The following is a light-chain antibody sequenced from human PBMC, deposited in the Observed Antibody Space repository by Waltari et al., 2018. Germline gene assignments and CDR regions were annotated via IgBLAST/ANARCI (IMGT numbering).Light chain of an antibody. CDR2: DVS. Sequence: QSALTQPRSVSGSPGQSVTISCPGTSSDVGCYNYVSWYQQHPGKAPKLMIYDVSKRPSGVPDRFSGSKSGNTASLTISGLQAEDEADYYCCSYAGSYTFWVFGGGTKLTVL. J-gene: IGLJ3*02. V-gene: IGLV2-11*01. CDR3: CSYAGSYTFWV. CDR1: SSDVGCYNY.